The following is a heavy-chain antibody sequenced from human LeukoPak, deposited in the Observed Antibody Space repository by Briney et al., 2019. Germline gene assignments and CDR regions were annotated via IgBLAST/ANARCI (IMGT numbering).Heavy chain of an antibody. CDR1: GDSTSDSY. J-gene: IGHJ4*02. D-gene: IGHD4-23*01. V-gene: IGHV4-4*07. CDR2: VYASGNT. Sequence: SETLSLTCTVSGDSTSDSYWSWIRQPAGKGLEWIGRVYASGNTNYNPSLKSRVTMSVDTSNNQFSLTLSSVTAADTAVYYCASADYGGNAEVSRDYWGQGTLVTVSS. CDR3: ASADYGGNAEVSRDY.